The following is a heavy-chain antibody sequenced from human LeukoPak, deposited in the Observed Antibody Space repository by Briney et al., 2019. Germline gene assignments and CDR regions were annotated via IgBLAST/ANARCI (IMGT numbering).Heavy chain of an antibody. CDR3: ARIRGWQWPFIDY. Sequence: TESGPTLVNPTETFTLTCTVSGFSLSNARMGVSWIRQPPGKALEWLAHIFSNDEKSYSTSLKSRLTISKDTSKSQVVLTMTNMDPVDTATYYCARIRGWQWPFIDYWGQGTLVAVSS. J-gene: IGHJ4*02. D-gene: IGHD6-19*01. CDR1: GFSLSNARMG. CDR2: IFSNDEK. V-gene: IGHV2-26*01.